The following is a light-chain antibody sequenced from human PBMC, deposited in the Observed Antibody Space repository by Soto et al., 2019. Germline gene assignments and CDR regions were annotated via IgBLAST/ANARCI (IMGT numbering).Light chain of an antibody. J-gene: IGLJ1*01. V-gene: IGLV2-8*01. CDR1: SSDVGGYNY. CDR3: SSYAGSNNLGV. Sequence: QSALTQPPSASGSPGQSVTISCTGTSSDVGGYNYVSWYQQHPGKAPKLMISEVSKRPSGVPDRFSGSKSGNTVSLTVSGLQAEDEADYYCSSYAGSNNLGVFGTGTKLTVL. CDR2: EVS.